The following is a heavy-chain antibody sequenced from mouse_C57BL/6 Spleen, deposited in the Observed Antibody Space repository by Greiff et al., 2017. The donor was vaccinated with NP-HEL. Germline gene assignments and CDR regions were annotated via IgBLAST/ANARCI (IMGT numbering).Heavy chain of an antibody. CDR3: RREGFGWDRSWIDY. Sequence: EVQLVESGEGLVKPGGSLKLSCAASGFTFSSYAMSWVRQTPEKRLEWVAYISSGGDYNYYADTGKGRFTISRDNARNTLYLQMSSLKSEDTAMYYCRREGFGWDRSWIDYWGQGTLVTVSA. CDR2: ISSGGDYN. D-gene: IGHD3-3*01. J-gene: IGHJ3*01. V-gene: IGHV5-9-1*02. CDR1: GFTFSSYA.